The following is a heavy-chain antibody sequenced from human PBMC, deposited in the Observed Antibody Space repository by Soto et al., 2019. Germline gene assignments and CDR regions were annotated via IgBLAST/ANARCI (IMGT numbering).Heavy chain of an antibody. CDR2: IIPILGIA. D-gene: IGHD4-4*01. J-gene: IGHJ6*03. CDR1: GGTFSSYT. V-gene: IGHV1-69*02. CDR3: ERGIGNSNYYYYMDV. Sequence: SVKVSCKASGGTFSSYTISWVRQAPGQGLEWMGRIIPILGIANYAQKFQGRVTITADKSTSTAYMELSSLRSEDTAVYYCERGIGNSNYYYYMDVWGKGTTVTVSS.